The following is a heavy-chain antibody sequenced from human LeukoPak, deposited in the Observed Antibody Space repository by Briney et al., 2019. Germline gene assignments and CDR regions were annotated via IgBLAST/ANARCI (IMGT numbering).Heavy chain of an antibody. Sequence: GSLRLSCAASGFTFSSYAMSWVRQAPGKGLEWVSAISGSGGSTYYADSVKGRFTISRDNSKNTLYLQMNSLRAEDTAVYYCAKDLRPYSSPSYYFDFWGQGTLVTVSS. CDR2: ISGSGGST. V-gene: IGHV3-23*01. CDR3: AKDLRPYSSPSYYFDF. J-gene: IGHJ4*02. D-gene: IGHD6-6*01. CDR1: GFTFSSYA.